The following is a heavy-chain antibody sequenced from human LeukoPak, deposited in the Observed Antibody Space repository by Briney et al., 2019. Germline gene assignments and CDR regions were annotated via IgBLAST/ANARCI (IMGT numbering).Heavy chain of an antibody. CDR1: GFAFDDFA. V-gene: IGHV3-49*04. CDR3: SRNGLVDFDY. CDR2: IRRRAYGGAA. Sequence: GGSLRLSCTTSGFAFDDFAMSWVRQPAGEGLERVCFIRRRAYGGAAEYAASVKGRFIISRDDSKGIAYLQMNSLKTEDTAVYYCSRNGLVDFDYWGQGSRVIVSP. J-gene: IGHJ4*02.